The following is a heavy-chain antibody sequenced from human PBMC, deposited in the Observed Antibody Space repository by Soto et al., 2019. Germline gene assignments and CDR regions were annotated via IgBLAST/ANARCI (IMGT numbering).Heavy chain of an antibody. CDR2: IIAMYDKP. J-gene: IGHJ4*02. D-gene: IGHD5-12*01. CDR1: GGTFRRDA. CDR3: AREADRRWLHLLDY. Sequence: QVSLVQSGAEVRSTGSSVRVSCKASGGTFRRDAFSWVRQAPGQGLEWMGGIIAMYDKPIHAQKFQGRVTVSADRSTNTVYLELINLRSDDTAVYFCAREADRRWLHLLDYWGQGTLVTVSS. V-gene: IGHV1-69*06.